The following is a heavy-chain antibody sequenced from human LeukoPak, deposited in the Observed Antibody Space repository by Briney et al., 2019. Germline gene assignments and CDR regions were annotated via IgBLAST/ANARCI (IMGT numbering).Heavy chain of an antibody. Sequence: GGSLRLSCAASGFTFRNAWMSWVRQATGKGREWVGRIKTKAEGETTDYAAPVKGRFTNSRDDSTNTLYLQMNRLKTEDTAVYYCTTAAGPFDHWGQGTLVTVSS. CDR2: IKTKAEGETT. D-gene: IGHD6-19*01. CDR3: TTAAGPFDH. V-gene: IGHV3-15*01. CDR1: GFTFRNAW. J-gene: IGHJ4*02.